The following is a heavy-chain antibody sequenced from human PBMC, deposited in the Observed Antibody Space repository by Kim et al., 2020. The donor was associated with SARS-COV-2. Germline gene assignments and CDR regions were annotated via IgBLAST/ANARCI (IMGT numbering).Heavy chain of an antibody. J-gene: IGHJ3*02. CDR3: ARGRGSYYSSGAFDM. CDR2: VYFSGST. Sequence: SETLSLTCTVSGDSITSSSYYWAWIRQPPGRGLEWIGNVYFSGSTYYNPSLKSRVAVSVEASKKEISLSLTSVTAADTAVYYCARGRGSYYSSGAFDMWGRGTLVTVSS. CDR1: GDSITSSSYY. D-gene: IGHD1-26*01. V-gene: IGHV4-39*07.